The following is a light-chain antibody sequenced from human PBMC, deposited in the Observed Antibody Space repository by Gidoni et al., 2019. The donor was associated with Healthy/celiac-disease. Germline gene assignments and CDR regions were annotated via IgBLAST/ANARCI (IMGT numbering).Light chain of an antibody. V-gene: IGKV3-20*01. Sequence: IVLTQSPGTLSLSPGERATLSCRASQSVSSSYLDWYQQKPGQAPRLLIYGASSRATGIPDRLSGSGSGTDFTLTISRLEPEDFAVYYCQQYGSSPRTFGQGTKVEIK. J-gene: IGKJ1*01. CDR3: QQYGSSPRT. CDR2: GAS. CDR1: QSVSSSY.